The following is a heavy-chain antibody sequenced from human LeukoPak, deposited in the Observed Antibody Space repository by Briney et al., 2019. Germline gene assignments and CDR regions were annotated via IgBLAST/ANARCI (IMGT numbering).Heavy chain of an antibody. CDR3: ARLMDYYYYMDV. CDR2: YWDDEK. J-gene: IGHJ6*03. V-gene: IGHV2-5*02. D-gene: IGHD5-24*01. Sequence: YWDDEKRYRPSLKSRLTLTKDTSKNQVVLTMTDMDPVDTATYFCARLMDYYYYMDVWGKGTAVTVSS.